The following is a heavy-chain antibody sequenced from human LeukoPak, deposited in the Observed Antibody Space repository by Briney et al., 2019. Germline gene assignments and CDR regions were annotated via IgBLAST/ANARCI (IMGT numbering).Heavy chain of an antibody. Sequence: KPSETLSLTCAVYGGSFSGYYWSWIRQPPGKGLEWIGEINHSGSANYNPSLKSRVTISVDTSKNQVSLKLSSVTAADTAVYYCARATLVYYDSSGYYQTWGQGTLVTVSS. CDR2: INHSGSA. D-gene: IGHD3-22*01. CDR3: ARATLVYYDSSGYYQT. J-gene: IGHJ4*02. CDR1: GGSFSGYY. V-gene: IGHV4-34*01.